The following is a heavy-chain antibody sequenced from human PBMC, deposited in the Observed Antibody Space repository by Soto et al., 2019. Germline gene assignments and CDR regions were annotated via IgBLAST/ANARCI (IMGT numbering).Heavy chain of an antibody. CDR3: ARVSRYYDDAFDI. Sequence: QVQLQESGPGLVKPSQTLSLTCTVSGGSISSGGYYWSWIRQHPGKGLEWIGYIYYSGSTYYNPSLRSRVTISVDTSKNQLSLKLSSVTVADTAVYYCARVSRYYDDAFDIWGQGTMVTVSS. J-gene: IGHJ3*02. V-gene: IGHV4-31*03. CDR2: IYYSGST. D-gene: IGHD3-22*01. CDR1: GGSISSGGYY.